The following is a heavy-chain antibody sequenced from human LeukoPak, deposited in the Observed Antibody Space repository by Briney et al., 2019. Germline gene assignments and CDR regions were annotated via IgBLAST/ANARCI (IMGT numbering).Heavy chain of an antibody. Sequence: GGSLRLSCAASGSTFSGFARHGVGKAPGKGLGGVANINQDGSEEYYVASVKGRFTISRDNAKNSLYLQMTSLRAEDTAVYYCARDGSKSCSGGSCYLNWFDPWGQGTLVTVSS. D-gene: IGHD2-15*01. CDR3: ARDGSKSCSGGSCYLNWFDP. V-gene: IGHV3-7*01. CDR1: GSTFSGFA. CDR2: INQDGSEE. J-gene: IGHJ5*02.